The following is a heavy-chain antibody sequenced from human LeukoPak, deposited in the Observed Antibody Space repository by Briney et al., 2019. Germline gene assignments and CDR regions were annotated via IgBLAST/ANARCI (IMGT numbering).Heavy chain of an antibody. D-gene: IGHD6-13*01. V-gene: IGHV3-23*01. CDR3: AKDAGYYYYMDV. CDR1: GFTFSIFA. Sequence: GGSLRLSCAASGFTFSIFALTWVRQAPGKGLEWVSTISGSGVTTYYADSVKGRFTISRDKSKNTLYLQMNSLRAEDTAVYYCAKDAGYYYYMDVWGKGTTVTVSS. J-gene: IGHJ6*03. CDR2: ISGSGVTT.